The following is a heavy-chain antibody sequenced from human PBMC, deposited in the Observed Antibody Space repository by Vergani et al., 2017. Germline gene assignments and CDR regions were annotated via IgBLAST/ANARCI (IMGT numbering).Heavy chain of an antibody. V-gene: IGHV3-21*04. CDR3: AKQGGYDFWSGQYYFDF. CDR2: IGSSGPYI. CDR1: GFTFSDFS. D-gene: IGHD3-3*01. J-gene: IGHJ4*02. Sequence: EVQLVESGGGLVKPGGSLRLSCAASGFTFSDFSMSWVRQAPGKGLEWVAFIGSSGPYINYADSVKGRFTISRDNSKNTLSLQMNSLRAADTAVYYCAKQGGYDFWSGQYYFDFWGQGTLVTVSS.